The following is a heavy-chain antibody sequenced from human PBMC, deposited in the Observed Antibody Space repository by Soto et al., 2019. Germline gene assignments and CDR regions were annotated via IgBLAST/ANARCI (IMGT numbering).Heavy chain of an antibody. D-gene: IGHD2-2*01. CDR2: IYYSGST. CDR3: AMYRIPDYGMDV. V-gene: IGHV4-30-4*08. J-gene: IGHJ6*02. Sequence: PSETLSLTCTVSGGSISSGGYYWSWIRQHPGKGLEWIGYIYYSGSTYYNPSLKSRVTISVDTSKNQFSLKTTSVTAADTAVYYCAMYRIPDYGMDVWGQGTTVTVSS. CDR1: GGSISSGGYY.